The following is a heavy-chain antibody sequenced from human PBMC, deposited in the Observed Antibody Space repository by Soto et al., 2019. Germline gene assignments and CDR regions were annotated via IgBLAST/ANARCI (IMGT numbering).Heavy chain of an antibody. D-gene: IGHD6-13*01. Sequence: GSLRLSCAASGFTFSSYGMHWVRQAPGKGLEWVAVIWYDGNNKYYADSVKGRFTISRDNSKNTLYLQMNSLRAEDTAVYYCARGYSSSWYQKYFDSWGQGTLVTVSS. CDR2: IWYDGNNK. CDR3: ARGYSSSWYQKYFDS. V-gene: IGHV3-33*01. J-gene: IGHJ4*02. CDR1: GFTFSSYG.